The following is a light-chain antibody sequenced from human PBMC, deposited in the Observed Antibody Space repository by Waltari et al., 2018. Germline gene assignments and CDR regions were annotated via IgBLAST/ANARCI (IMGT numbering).Light chain of an antibody. V-gene: IGKV3-11*01. J-gene: IGKJ2*01. CDR3: QQRSDWPFT. CDR2: DAS. Sequence: EIVLTQSPATLSLSPGERATLSCRASQSVSSSLACYQQKPGQAPRLLIYDASKRATGIPARFSGSGSGTDFTLTIGGLEPEDFAVYYCQQRSDWPFTFGQGTKLEI. CDR1: QSVSSS.